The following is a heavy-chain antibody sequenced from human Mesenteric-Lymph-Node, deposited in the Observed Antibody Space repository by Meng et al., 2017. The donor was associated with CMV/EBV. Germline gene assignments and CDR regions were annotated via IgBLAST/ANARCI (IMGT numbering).Heavy chain of an antibody. Sequence: LQGEGPALSKPSETLSLTCTVSGGSFSSNPWSRIRQPPGKGLEWVGYMSYSGSTNSNPSLKRRITMSLDTSKNQFSLELSSVTAADTAVYYCGRDNWGSIDYWGQGTLVTVSS. V-gene: IGHV4-59*13. CDR1: GGSFSSNP. J-gene: IGHJ4*02. D-gene: IGHD7-27*01. CDR3: GRDNWGSIDY. CDR2: MSYSGST.